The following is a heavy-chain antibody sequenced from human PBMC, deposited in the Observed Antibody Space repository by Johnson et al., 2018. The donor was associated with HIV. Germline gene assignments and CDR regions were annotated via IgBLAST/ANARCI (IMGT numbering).Heavy chain of an antibody. V-gene: IGHV3-66*02. CDR1: GFTFDDYA. D-gene: IGHD7-27*01. Sequence: MLLVESGGGLVQPGRSLRLSCAASGFTFDDYAMHWVRQAPGKGLEWVSVIYSGGSTYYADSVKGRSTISRDNSKNTLYLQMNSLRTEDTAVYYCASSWGNAFDIWGQGTMVTVSS. CDR2: IYSGGST. CDR3: ASSWGNAFDI. J-gene: IGHJ3*02.